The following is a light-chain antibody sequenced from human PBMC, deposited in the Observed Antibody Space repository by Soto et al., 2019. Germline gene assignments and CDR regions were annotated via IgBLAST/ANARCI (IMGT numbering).Light chain of an antibody. CDR2: GAS. Sequence: DIQLTQSPSFLSASVGDRVTITCRASQGISSFLAWYQQKPGKAPKLLIYGASTLQSGVPSRFSGSGSGTEFTLTISRRQPEDFATYYCQQLNSYPQTFGQGTKLEIK. J-gene: IGKJ2*01. CDR3: QQLNSYPQT. CDR1: QGISSF. V-gene: IGKV1-9*01.